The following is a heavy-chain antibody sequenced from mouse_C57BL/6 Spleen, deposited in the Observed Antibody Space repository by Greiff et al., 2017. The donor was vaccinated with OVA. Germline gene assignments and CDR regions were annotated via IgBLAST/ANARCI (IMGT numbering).Heavy chain of an antibody. CDR1: GYAFSSSW. D-gene: IGHD4-1*01. CDR3: ARNWERAGYFDV. J-gene: IGHJ1*03. CDR2: IYPGDGDT. Sequence: QVQLQQSGPELVKPGASVKISCKASGYAFSSSWMSWVKQRPGKGLEWIGRIYPGDGDTNYNGKFKGKATLTADKSSSTAYMQLSSLTSEDSAVYFCARNWERAGYFDVWGTGTTVTVSS. V-gene: IGHV1-82*01.